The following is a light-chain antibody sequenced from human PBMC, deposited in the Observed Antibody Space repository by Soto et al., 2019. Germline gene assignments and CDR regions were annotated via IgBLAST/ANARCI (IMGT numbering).Light chain of an antibody. CDR2: AAS. CDR3: QKYDSAPWT. V-gene: IGKV1-27*01. J-gene: IGKJ1*01. CDR1: QGINNY. Sequence: DIQMTQSPSSLSAFVGDRVTITCRASQGINNYLAWYQHKPGKVPKLLIYAASTLQSGVPSRFSGGGSGTEFTLSISSLQPEDVATYYCQKYDSAPWTFGQGTEVENK.